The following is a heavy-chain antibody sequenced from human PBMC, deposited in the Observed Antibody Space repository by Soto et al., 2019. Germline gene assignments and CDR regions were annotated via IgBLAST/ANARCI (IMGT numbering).Heavy chain of an antibody. CDR3: ARDSREAARPGYYYYGMDV. J-gene: IGHJ6*02. CDR2: IYYSGST. Sequence: PSETLSLTCTVSGGSISSGGYYWSWIRQHPGKGLEWIGYIYYSGSTYYNPSLKSRVTISVDTSKNQFSLKLSSVTAADTAVYYCARDSREAARPGYYYYGMDVWGQGTTVTAP. V-gene: IGHV4-31*03. D-gene: IGHD6-6*01. CDR1: GGSISSGGYY.